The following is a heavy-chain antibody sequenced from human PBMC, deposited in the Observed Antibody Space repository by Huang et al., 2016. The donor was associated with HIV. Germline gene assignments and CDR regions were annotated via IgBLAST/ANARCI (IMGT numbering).Heavy chain of an antibody. CDR1: GYAFSDYG. Sequence: QIRLVQSGAEVKKPGASVRVSCQASGYAFSDYGFSWVRQAPGQGPAWVGWISASKGERNYGQRFQGRVTLTTDTSTTTVYMDLRSLRSDDTAVYYCARDPKYHSFPYFRQRRGIEIWGQGTVVTVSS. J-gene: IGHJ3*02. CDR2: ISASKGER. D-gene: IGHD3-16*01. CDR3: ARDPKYHSFPYFRQRRGIEI. V-gene: IGHV1-18*04.